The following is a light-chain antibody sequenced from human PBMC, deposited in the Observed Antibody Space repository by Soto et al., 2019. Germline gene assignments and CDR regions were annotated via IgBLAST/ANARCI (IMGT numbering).Light chain of an antibody. Sequence: EIVMTQSPATLSVSPGERATLSCRASQSVSSNLAWYQQKPVQAPRRLIYGASTRATGIPARFSGSGSGTEFNLTISSLQSEDFAVYYCQQYNNWPPWTVGQGTKVDIK. V-gene: IGKV3-15*01. CDR2: GAS. CDR1: QSVSSN. J-gene: IGKJ1*01. CDR3: QQYNNWPPWT.